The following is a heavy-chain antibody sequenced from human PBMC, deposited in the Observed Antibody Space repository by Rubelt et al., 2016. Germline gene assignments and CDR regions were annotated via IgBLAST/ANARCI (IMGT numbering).Heavy chain of an antibody. J-gene: IGHJ4*02. D-gene: IGHD6-13*01. Sequence: SGAEVKKPGASVKVSCKASGYTFSNYGVTWVRQAPGQGLEWMGWVSDYNGNTNYVQKLQGRLTMTTDTSTNTAYMELRSLRSDDTAVYYCARDPLPYSSSWYGSDYWGQGTLVTVSS. V-gene: IGHV1-18*01. CDR1: GYTFSNYG. CDR2: VSDYNGNT. CDR3: ARDPLPYSSSWYGSDY.